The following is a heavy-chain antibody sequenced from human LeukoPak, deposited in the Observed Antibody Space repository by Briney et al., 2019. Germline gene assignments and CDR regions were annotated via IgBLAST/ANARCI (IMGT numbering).Heavy chain of an antibody. CDR1: GFTFSSYS. J-gene: IGHJ4*02. CDR2: ISSSSSTI. CDR3: ARRMATIQGYYFDY. V-gene: IGHV3-48*01. D-gene: IGHD5-24*01. Sequence: PGGSLRLSCAASGFTFSSYSMNWVRQAPGKGLEWVSYISSSSSTIYYADSVKGRFTISRDNAKNSLYLQMNSLRAEDTAVYYCARRMATIQGYYFDYWGQGTLVTVSS.